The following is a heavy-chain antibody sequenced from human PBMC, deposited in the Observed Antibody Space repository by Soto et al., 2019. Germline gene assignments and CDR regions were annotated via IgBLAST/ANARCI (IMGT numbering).Heavy chain of an antibody. V-gene: IGHV1-18*01. CDR1: GYTFTSYG. CDR2: ISAYNGNT. Sequence: GASVKVSCKASGYTFTSYGISWVRQAPGQGLEWMGWISAYNGNTNYAQKLQGRVTMTTDTSTSTAYMELRSLRSDDTAVYYCARVVGDYFDWSGFFDYWGQGTLVTVSS. D-gene: IGHD3-9*01. CDR3: ARVVGDYFDWSGFFDY. J-gene: IGHJ4*02.